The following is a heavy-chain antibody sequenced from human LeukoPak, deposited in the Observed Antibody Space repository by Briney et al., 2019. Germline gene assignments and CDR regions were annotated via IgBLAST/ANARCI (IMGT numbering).Heavy chain of an antibody. V-gene: IGHV4-59*12. CDR1: GGSISSYY. J-gene: IGHJ4*02. CDR2: IYHSGST. CDR3: ARRGAHLHNPLDY. D-gene: IGHD1-1*01. Sequence: SETLSLTCTVSGGSISSYYWSWIRQPPGKGLEWIGYIYHSGSTYYNPSLKSRVTISVDRSKNQFSLKLSSVTAADTAVYYCARRGAHLHNPLDYWGQGTLVTVSS.